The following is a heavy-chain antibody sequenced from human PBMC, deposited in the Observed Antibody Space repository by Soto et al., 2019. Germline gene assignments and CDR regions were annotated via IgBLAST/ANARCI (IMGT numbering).Heavy chain of an antibody. CDR2: ISAYNGNT. J-gene: IGHJ4*02. D-gene: IGHD3-10*01. V-gene: IGHV1-18*01. Sequence: QVPLVQSGAEVKKPGASVKVSCKASGYTFTSYGISWVRQAPGQGLEWMGWISAYNGNTNYAQKLQGRVTMTTDTSTSTAYMELRSLRSDDTAVYYCARVCRITMVRGELSEYWGQGTLVTVSS. CDR1: GYTFTSYG. CDR3: ARVCRITMVRGELSEY.